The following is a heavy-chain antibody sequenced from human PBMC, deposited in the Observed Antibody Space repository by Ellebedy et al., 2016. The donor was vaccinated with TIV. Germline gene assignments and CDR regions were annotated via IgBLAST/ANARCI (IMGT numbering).Heavy chain of an antibody. CDR3: STASFLRAEYFVC. CDR1: GDSVSSDTYY. CDR2: IYYNGST. V-gene: IGHV4-61*01. D-gene: IGHD2/OR15-2a*01. Sequence: SETLSLXXSVSGDSVSSDTYYWSWIRQSPGKGLEWIGHIYYNGSTNYNPSLKSRVTMSVDTSNNQFSLRLSSVTAADTAVYFCSTASFLRAEYFVCWGQGTLVTVSS. J-gene: IGHJ4*02.